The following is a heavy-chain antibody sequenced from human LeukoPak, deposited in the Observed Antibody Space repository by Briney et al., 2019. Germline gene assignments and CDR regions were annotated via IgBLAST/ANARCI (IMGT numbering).Heavy chain of an antibody. Sequence: GGSLRLSCAASGFPFSSYAMSWVRQGPAKGLEWVSAVSGSGGDTYYADSVKGRFTISRDNSKNTLYLQMNSLRAEDTAVYYCAKSDYYDSSGYPSSFEYWGQGTLVTVSS. D-gene: IGHD3-22*01. CDR3: AKSDYYDSSGYPSSFEY. V-gene: IGHV3-23*01. CDR1: GFPFSSYA. J-gene: IGHJ4*02. CDR2: VSGSGGDT.